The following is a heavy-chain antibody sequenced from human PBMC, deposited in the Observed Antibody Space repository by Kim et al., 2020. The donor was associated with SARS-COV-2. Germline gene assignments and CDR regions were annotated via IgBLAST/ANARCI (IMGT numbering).Heavy chain of an antibody. J-gene: IGHJ4*01. CDR3: ARVSLTFFFGLAAAGHFDY. CDR1: GVSISSYY. Sequence: SETLSLTCTVSGVSISSYYWSWIRQPPGKGLEWIGYIYYSGSTNYNPSLKTQVTISVDTSKNQFSLKLSSVTTANTAVYYCARVSLTFFFGLAAAGHFDYWGEGTLVNVSS. D-gene: IGHD6-13*01. CDR2: IYYSGST. V-gene: IGHV4-59*01.